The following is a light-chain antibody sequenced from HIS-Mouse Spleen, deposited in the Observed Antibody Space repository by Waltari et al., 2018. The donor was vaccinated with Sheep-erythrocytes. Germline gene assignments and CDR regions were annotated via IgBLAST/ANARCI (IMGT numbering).Light chain of an antibody. CDR3: QQYYSFSYT. CDR1: QGISSA. Sequence: AIQLTQSPSSLSASVGDRVTITCRASQGISSALAWYQQKPGKAPKLLIYDASSLESGVPSRFSGSGSGTDFTLTISSLQPEDFATYYCQQYYSFSYTFGQGTKLEIK. J-gene: IGKJ2*01. CDR2: DAS. V-gene: IGKV1-13*02.